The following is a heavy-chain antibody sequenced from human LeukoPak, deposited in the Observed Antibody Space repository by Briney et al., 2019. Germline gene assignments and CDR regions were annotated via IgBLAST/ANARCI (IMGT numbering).Heavy chain of an antibody. CDR2: IYYSGSS. J-gene: IGHJ5*02. V-gene: IGHV4-59*08. D-gene: IGHD4-4*01. CDR3: ARHDYSNYPPNNWFDP. Sequence: SETLSLTCTVSGGSISSYYWSWIRQPPGKGLEWIGYIYYSGSSNYNPSLKSRVTISVDASKDQFSLTLSSVTAADTAIYYCARHDYSNYPPNNWFDPWGQGTLVTVSS. CDR1: GGSISSYY.